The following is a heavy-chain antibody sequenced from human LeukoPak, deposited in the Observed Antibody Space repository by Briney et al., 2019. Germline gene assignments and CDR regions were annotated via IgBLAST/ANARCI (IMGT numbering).Heavy chain of an antibody. CDR3: ARDGPGIAVAGTRRVYSIDP. J-gene: IGHJ5*02. CDR2: MYYTGGT. D-gene: IGHD6-19*01. Sequence: SETLSLTCIVSGGSISSSSYHWAWIRQPPGKGLEWIGTMYYTGGTYYSPSLKNRLTISLNTSKKQFSLHLRSVTGADTAVYYCARDGPGIAVAGTRRVYSIDPWGQGTLVTVSS. V-gene: IGHV4-39*07. CDR1: GGSISSSSYH.